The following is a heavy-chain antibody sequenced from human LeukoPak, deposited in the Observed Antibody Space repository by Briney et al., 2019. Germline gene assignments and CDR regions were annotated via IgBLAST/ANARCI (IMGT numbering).Heavy chain of an antibody. CDR1: GYTFTGYY. CDR3: ARDKGDYSNAYYFDY. CDR2: INPNSGGT. J-gene: IGHJ4*02. V-gene: IGHV1-2*02. D-gene: IGHD4-11*01. Sequence: ASVKVSCKASGYTFTGYYMHWVRQAPGQGLEWMGWINPNSGGTNYAQKFQGRVTMTRDTSISTAYMELRSLRSDDTAVYYCARDKGDYSNAYYFDYWGQGTLVTVSS.